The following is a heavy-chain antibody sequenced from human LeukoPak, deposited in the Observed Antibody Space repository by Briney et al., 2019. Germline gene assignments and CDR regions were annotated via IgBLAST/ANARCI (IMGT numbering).Heavy chain of an antibody. CDR3: ARSIGLTGGGVDV. CDR1: GFTFSDYN. D-gene: IGHD3-9*01. Sequence: GGSLRLSCAASGFTFSDYNMYWVRQALGKGLEWVSYITNGGSTTHHADSVKGRFTISRDNAKKTLYLQMNSLRAEDTAVYYCARSIGLTGGGVDVWGQGTTVTVSS. CDR2: ITNGGSTT. V-gene: IGHV3-11*01. J-gene: IGHJ6*02.